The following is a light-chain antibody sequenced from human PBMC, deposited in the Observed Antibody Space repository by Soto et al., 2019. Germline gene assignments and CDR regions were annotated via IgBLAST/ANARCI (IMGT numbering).Light chain of an antibody. CDR3: QTWGTGIRV. CDR1: SGHSSYA. V-gene: IGLV4-69*01. Sequence: QLVLTQSPSASASLGASVKLTCTLSSGHSSYAIAWHQQQPEKGPRYLMKLNSDGSHSKGDGIPDRFSGSSSGAERYLTISSLQSEEEADYYCQTWGTGIRVFVGGTKLTVL. CDR2: LNSDGSH. J-gene: IGLJ3*02.